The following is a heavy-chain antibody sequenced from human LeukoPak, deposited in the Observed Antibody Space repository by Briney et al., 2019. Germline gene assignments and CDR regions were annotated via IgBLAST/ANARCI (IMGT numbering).Heavy chain of an antibody. CDR1: GYAFTGYY. CDR3: ARYSGYDPFDY. D-gene: IGHD5-12*01. CDR2: INPNSGGT. Sequence: EASVKVSSTASGYAFTGYYMHWVRQAPGQGLEWMGWINPNSGGTNYAQKFQGRVTMTKNTSISTAYMELSRLRSDDTAVYYCARYSGYDPFDYRGQGTLVTVSS. V-gene: IGHV1-2*02. J-gene: IGHJ4*02.